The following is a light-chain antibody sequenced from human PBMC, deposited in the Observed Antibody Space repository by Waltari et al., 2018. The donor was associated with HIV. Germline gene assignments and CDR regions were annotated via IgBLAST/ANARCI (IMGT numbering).Light chain of an antibody. CDR3: MQSMKLPLT. V-gene: IGKV2D-29*01. J-gene: IGKJ5*01. CDR1: ESLLHSDRKTY. CDR2: EVS. Sequence: IVMTQTPLSLSATPGQPASISCNSSESLLHSDRKTYLFWYLQKAGQPPQLLIFEVSTRFSGVPDRFSGSGSGTDFTLRISRVEAGDVGIYYCMQSMKLPLTFGQGTRLDIK.